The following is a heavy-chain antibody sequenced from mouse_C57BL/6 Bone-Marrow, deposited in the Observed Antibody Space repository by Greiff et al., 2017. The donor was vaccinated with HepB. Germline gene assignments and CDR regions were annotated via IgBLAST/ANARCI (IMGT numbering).Heavy chain of an antibody. D-gene: IGHD1-1*01. CDR2: INPNNGGT. Sequence: EVQLQQSGPELVKPGASVKISCKASGYTFTDYYMNWVKQSHGKSLEWIGDINPNNGGTSYNQKFKGKATLTVDKSSSTAYMELRSLTSDYSAVYYCARDYYGSFYAMDYWGQGTSVTVSS. V-gene: IGHV1-26*01. CDR1: GYTFTDYY. J-gene: IGHJ4*01. CDR3: ARDYYGSFYAMDY.